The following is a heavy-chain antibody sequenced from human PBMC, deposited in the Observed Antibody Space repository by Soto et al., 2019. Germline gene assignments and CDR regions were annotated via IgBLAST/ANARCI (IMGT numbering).Heavy chain of an antibody. V-gene: IGHV3-33*01. J-gene: IGHJ6*01. Sequence: GGSLRLSCAASGFTLRTYGMHWVRQAPGKGLEWVAVVWYDGSKKYYADSVKGRSTVSRDNSKNTLYLQMNSLRAEDTAVYYCARPLEQWQLGFGMDVWGPGSLVTVSS. CDR3: ARPLEQWQLGFGMDV. D-gene: IGHD6-19*01. CDR2: VWYDGSKK. CDR1: GFTLRTYG.